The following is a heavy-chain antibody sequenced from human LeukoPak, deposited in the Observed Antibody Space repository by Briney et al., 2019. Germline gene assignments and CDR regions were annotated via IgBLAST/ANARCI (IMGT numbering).Heavy chain of an antibody. CDR1: GYPVTTYE. CDR2: VNHKSGNT. J-gene: IGHJ5*02. CDR3: ARVGCSSTSCYTWFDP. D-gene: IGHD2-2*01. V-gene: IGHV1-8*03. Sequence: APVKASCKASGYPVTTYEINWVRQATGQGLKWMGWVNHKSGNTAYAQRFQGRRNINRDTSISTAYMELSSLRSEDTAVYYCARVGCSSTSCYTWFDPWGKGTLVTVSS.